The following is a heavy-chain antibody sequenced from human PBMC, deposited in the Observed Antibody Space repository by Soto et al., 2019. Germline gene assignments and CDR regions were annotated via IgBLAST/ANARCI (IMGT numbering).Heavy chain of an antibody. D-gene: IGHD4-17*01. Sequence: GALRPACTPSGFTFSTCGMHWGPPAPCKGLEWVAVIWYDGSNKVYADSVKGRFTISRDNSKNTLYLQMNSLRAEDTAVYYCARDLSGDYGALDTWGQGTMVTVSS. V-gene: IGHV3-33*08. CDR1: GFTFSTCG. CDR2: IWYDGSNK. J-gene: IGHJ3*02. CDR3: ARDLSGDYGALDT.